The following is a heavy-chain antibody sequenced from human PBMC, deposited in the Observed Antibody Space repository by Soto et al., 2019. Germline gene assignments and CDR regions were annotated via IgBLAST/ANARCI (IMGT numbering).Heavy chain of an antibody. CDR1: GDSFNDYA. J-gene: IGHJ6*02. D-gene: IGHD3-16*01. V-gene: IGHV1-69*01. CDR3: ATATESTAGGRLEV. Sequence: VQLEQSETEVRKPGSSVKLSCKTSGDSFNDYAISWVRQAPGQGLEWMGGIIPILNLVRYAEKFKGRFTISATDSTGTAYLEVTRLRSEDTATYYCATATESTAGGRLEVWGLGTTVSVYS. CDR2: IIPILNLV.